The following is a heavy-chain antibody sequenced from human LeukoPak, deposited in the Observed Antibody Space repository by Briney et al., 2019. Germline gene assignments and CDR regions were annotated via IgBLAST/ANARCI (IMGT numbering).Heavy chain of an antibody. D-gene: IGHD5-18*01. V-gene: IGHV3-48*03. CDR1: GFTFSSYE. CDR3: ARVTNTAMVTWYFDY. J-gene: IGHJ4*02. CDR2: ISSSGSTI. Sequence: PGGSLRLSCAASGFTFSSYEMNWVRQAPGKGLEWVSYISSSGSTIYYADSVKGRFTISRDNAKNSLYLQMNSLRAEDTAVYYCARVTNTAMVTWYFDYWGQGTLVTVSS.